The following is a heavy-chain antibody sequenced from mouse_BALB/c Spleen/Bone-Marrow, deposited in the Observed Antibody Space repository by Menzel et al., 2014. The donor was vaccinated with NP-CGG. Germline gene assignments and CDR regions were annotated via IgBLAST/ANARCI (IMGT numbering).Heavy chain of an antibody. J-gene: IGHJ2*01. Sequence: VQLQQSGTVQARPGAAVKMSCKASGYTFSNYWMHWVKQRPGQGLEWIGTIYPGNSDTTYNQKFKGKAKLTAVTSTSTAYMELSSLTNEDSAVYYCTTLARSDFDYWGQGTTLTVSS. V-gene: IGHV1-5*01. D-gene: IGHD3-1*01. CDR1: GYTFSNYW. CDR2: IYPGNSDT. CDR3: TTLARSDFDY.